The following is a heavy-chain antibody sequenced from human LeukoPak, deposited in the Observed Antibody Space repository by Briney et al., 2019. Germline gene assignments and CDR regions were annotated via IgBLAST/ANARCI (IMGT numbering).Heavy chain of an antibody. D-gene: IGHD3-3*01. Sequence: GGSLRLSCAASGFTFSSYSMNWVRQAPGKGLEWVSSISSSRSYIYYADSVKGRFTISRDNAKNSLYLQMNSLRAEDTAVYYCARDGSPRKNYDFWSGYPNWFDPWGQGTLVTVSS. J-gene: IGHJ5*02. CDR1: GFTFSSYS. CDR3: ARDGSPRKNYDFWSGYPNWFDP. CDR2: ISSSRSYI. V-gene: IGHV3-21*01.